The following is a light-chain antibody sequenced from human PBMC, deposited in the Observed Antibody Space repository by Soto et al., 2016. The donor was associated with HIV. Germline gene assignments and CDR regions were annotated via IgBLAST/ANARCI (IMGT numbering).Light chain of an antibody. J-gene: IGLJ2*01. V-gene: IGLV3-19*01. CDR1: SLRSYY. CDR2: GKN. CDR3: NSRDSSGNHIL. Sequence: SSELTQDPAVSVALGQTVRTTCQGDSLRSYYASWYQQKPGQAPILVMYGKNNRPSGIPDRFSGSSSGNTGSLTITGTQAEDEADYYCNSRDSSGNHILFGGGTKLTV.